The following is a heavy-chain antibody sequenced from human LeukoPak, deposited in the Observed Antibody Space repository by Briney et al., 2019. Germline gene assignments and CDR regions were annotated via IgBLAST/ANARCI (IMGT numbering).Heavy chain of an antibody. D-gene: IGHD3-9*01. CDR2: INPNSGGT. CDR3: ARSYYDILTGYYSTLNR. Sequence: GASVKVSCKASGYTFTGYYMHWVRQAPGQGLEWMGWINPNSGGTNYAQKFQGRVTMTRDTSISTAYMELSRLRSDDTAVYYCARSYYDILTGYYSTLNRWGQGTLVTVSS. V-gene: IGHV1-2*02. CDR1: GYTFTGYY. J-gene: IGHJ1*01.